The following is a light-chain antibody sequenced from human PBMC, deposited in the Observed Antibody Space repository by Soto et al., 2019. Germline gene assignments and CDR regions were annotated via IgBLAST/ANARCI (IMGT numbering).Light chain of an antibody. CDR3: QQYYRTPWT. CDR1: QSVFFSSNNKNY. J-gene: IGKJ1*01. CDR2: WAS. V-gene: IGKV4-1*01. Sequence: DIVMTQSPDSLAVSLCERATINCRSSQSVFFSSNNKNYLAWYQQKPGQPPRLLIYWASTRESGVPDRFSGSGSGTDFTLTISSLQAEDVAVYYCQQYYRTPWTFGQGTKVDIK.